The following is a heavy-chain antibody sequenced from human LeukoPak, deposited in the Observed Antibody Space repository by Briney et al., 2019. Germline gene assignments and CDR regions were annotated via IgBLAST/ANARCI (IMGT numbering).Heavy chain of an antibody. CDR2: VDPEDGET. CDR3: ATLSSGSLVPYYFDY. V-gene: IGHV1-69-2*01. Sequence: VKVSCKLSGYTFTDYYMHWVEQAAGKGLEWMGLVDPEDGETIYAEKFQGRVTITADTSPDTAYMELSSLRSEDTAVYYCATLSSGSLVPYYFDYWGQGTLVTVSS. CDR1: GYTFTDYY. D-gene: IGHD1-26*01. J-gene: IGHJ4*02.